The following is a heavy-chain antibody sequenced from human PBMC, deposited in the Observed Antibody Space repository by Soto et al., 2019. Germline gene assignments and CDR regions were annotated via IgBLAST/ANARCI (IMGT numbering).Heavy chain of an antibody. CDR3: AKGIYCSGGSCYSTYFDY. Sequence: GGSLRLSCAASGFTFSSYAMSWVRQAPGKGLEWVSAISGSGGSTYYADSVKGRFTISRDNSKNTLYLQMNSLRAEDTAVYYCAKGIYCSGGSCYSTYFDYWGQGTLVTVSS. V-gene: IGHV3-23*01. CDR2: ISGSGGST. CDR1: GFTFSSYA. J-gene: IGHJ4*02. D-gene: IGHD2-15*01.